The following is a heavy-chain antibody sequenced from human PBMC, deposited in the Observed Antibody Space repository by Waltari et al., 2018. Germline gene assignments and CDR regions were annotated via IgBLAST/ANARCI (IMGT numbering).Heavy chain of an antibody. CDR3: ARCLPDQWEGADY. D-gene: IGHD1-26*01. CDR2: INPNSGGT. V-gene: IGHV1-2*02. Sequence: QVQLVQSGAEVKKPGASVKVSCKASGYTFTGYDMHWVRQAPGQGLEWMGWINPNSGGTNYAQKLQGRVTMTRDTSISTAYRELSRLRSDDTAVYYCARCLPDQWEGADYWGQGTLVTVSS. J-gene: IGHJ4*02. CDR1: GYTFTGYD.